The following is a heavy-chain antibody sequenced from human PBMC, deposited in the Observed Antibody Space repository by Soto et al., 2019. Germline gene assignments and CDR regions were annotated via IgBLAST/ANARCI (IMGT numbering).Heavy chain of an antibody. D-gene: IGHD2-15*01. J-gene: IGHJ5*01. CDR2: IYKSATT. CDR3: ARGRYCLPGRCLPQGFDS. Sequence: PSGTLSLTCSVSGDSISTVDYFWAWVRQPPGQALEYIGYIYKSATTYYNPSFESRVAISLDTSKSQFSLNVTSLTAAGTAVYFCARGRYCLPGRCLPQGFDSWGQGTLVTVS. V-gene: IGHV4-30-4*02. CDR1: GDSISTVDYF.